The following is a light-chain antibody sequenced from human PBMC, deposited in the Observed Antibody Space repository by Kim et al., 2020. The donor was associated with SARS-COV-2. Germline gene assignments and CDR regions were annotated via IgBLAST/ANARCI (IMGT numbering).Light chain of an antibody. CDR2: AAS. CDR1: QSISSY. CDR3: QQSYSTPWT. J-gene: IGKJ1*01. Sequence: ASVGDRVTITCRASQSISSYLNWYQQKPGKAPKRLIYAASSLQSGVPSRFSGSGSGTDFTLTISSLQPEDFATYYCQQSYSTPWTFGQGTKVEIK. V-gene: IGKV1-39*01.